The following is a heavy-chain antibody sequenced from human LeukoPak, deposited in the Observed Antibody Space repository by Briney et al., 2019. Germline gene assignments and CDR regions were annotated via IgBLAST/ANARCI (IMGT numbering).Heavy chain of an antibody. CDR2: INWNGGST. J-gene: IGHJ3*02. Sequence: GGSLRLSCAATGFTFDDYGMSWVRQAPGKGLEWVSGINWNGGSTGYADPVKGRFTISRANDKNSLYLQMNSLRAEDTALYYCARPYGSGSYLDAFDIWGQGTMVTVSS. D-gene: IGHD3-10*01. V-gene: IGHV3-20*04. CDR3: ARPYGSGSYLDAFDI. CDR1: GFTFDDYG.